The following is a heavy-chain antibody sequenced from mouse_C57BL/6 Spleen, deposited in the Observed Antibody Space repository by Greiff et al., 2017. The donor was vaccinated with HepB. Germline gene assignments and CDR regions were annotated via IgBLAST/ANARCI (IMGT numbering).Heavy chain of an antibody. CDR3: ARDLGLRRGFAY. V-gene: IGHV1-9*01. J-gene: IGHJ3*01. CDR1: GYTFTGYW. D-gene: IGHD2-4*01. CDR2: ILPGSGST. Sequence: VHLVESGAELMKPGAPVKLSCKATGYTFTGYWIEWVKQRPGHGLEWIGEILPGSGSTNYNEKFKGKATFTADTSSNTAYMQLSSLTTEDSAIYYCARDLGLRRGFAYWGQGTLVTVSA.